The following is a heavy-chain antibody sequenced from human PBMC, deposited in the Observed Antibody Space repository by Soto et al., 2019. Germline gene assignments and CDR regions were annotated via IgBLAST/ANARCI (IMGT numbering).Heavy chain of an antibody. CDR3: AREWELGRGYYFDY. CDR2: IIPIFGTA. J-gene: IGHJ4*02. V-gene: IGHV1-69*13. CDR1: GGAFSSYA. Sequence: SVKVCFKAYGGAFSSYAISLVRQAPGQGLEWMGGIIPIFGTANYAQKFQGRVTITADESTSTAYMELSSLRSEDTAVYYCAREWELGRGYYFDYWGQGTLVTVSS. D-gene: IGHD1-26*01.